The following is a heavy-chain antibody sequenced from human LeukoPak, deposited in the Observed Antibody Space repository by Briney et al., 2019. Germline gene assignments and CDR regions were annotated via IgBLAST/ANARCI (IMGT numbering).Heavy chain of an antibody. CDR3: ARAIPSSDGITMVRAPFDY. J-gene: IGHJ4*02. Sequence: ASVTVSCTASGYAFTSYYMHWVRQAPGQGLEWMGIINPSGGSTSYAQKFQGRVTMTRDTSTSTVYMELSSLRSEDTAVYYCARAIPSSDGITMVRAPFDYWGQGTLVTVSS. D-gene: IGHD3-10*01. CDR1: GYAFTSYY. CDR2: INPSGGST. V-gene: IGHV1-46*01.